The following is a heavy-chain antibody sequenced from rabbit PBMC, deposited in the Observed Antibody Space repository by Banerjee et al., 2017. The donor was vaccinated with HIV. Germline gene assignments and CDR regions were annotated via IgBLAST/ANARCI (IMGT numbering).Heavy chain of an antibody. J-gene: IGHJ4*01. CDR2: IYTGNSGRT. D-gene: IGHD8-1*01. V-gene: IGHV1S45*01. Sequence: QEQLEESGGDLVKPEGSLTLTCTASGFSFSSSYDLCWVRQAPGKGLEWIACIYTGNSGRTYYASWAKGRFTISKASSTTVTLQMTSLTAADTATYFCARAGSGYHHLNLRGPGTLVTVS. CDR1: GFSFSSSYD. CDR3: ARAGSGYHHLNL.